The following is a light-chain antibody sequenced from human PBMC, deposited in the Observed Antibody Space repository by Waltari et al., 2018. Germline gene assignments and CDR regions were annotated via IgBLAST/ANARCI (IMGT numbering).Light chain of an antibody. Sequence: QSALTQPASVSVSPGQSVTLFCAGTSNDVGGYNSVSWYQEYPGQAPRVIIYDVSDRPSGVSDRFSGSKSGNTASLTISGLQAEDEADYYCSSQSSNDVVLFGGGTKLTVL. V-gene: IGLV2-14*01. J-gene: IGLJ2*01. CDR1: SNDVGGYNS. CDR2: DVS. CDR3: SSQSSNDVVL.